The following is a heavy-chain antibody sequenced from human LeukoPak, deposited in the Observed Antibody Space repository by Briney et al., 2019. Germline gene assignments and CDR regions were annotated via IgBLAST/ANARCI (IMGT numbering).Heavy chain of an antibody. J-gene: IGHJ4*02. Sequence: SETLSLTCTVSGGSISSGTYYWGWIRQPPGKGLEWIGSVHYSGATYSNPSLKSRVTMSVDTSKNQFSLKLTSVTAADTAVYYCGGHNFYSVAYWGQGTLVTVSS. CDR3: GGHNFYSVAY. V-gene: IGHV4-39*01. D-gene: IGHD5-24*01. CDR1: GGSISSGTYY. CDR2: VHYSGAT.